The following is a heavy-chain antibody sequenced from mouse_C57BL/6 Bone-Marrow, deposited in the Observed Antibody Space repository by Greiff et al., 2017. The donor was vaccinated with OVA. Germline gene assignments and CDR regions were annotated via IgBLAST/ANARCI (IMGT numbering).Heavy chain of an antibody. J-gene: IGHJ2*01. CDR2: INPNNGGT. Sequence: VQLQQSGPELVKPGASVKIPCKASGYTFTDYNMDWVKQSHGKSLEWIGDINPNNGGTIYNQKFKGKATLTVDKSSSTAYMELRSLTSEDTAVYYCARSLLLRLYYVDYWGQGTTLTVSS. CDR3: ARSLLLRLYYVDY. D-gene: IGHD1-1*01. CDR1: GYTFTDYN. V-gene: IGHV1-18*01.